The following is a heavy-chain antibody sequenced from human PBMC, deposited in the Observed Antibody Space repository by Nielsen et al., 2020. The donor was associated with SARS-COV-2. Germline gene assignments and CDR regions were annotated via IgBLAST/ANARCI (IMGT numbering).Heavy chain of an antibody. CDR3: ARVRITICGVVGHYGMDV. V-gene: IGHV3-30*04. CDR2: ISYDGSNK. J-gene: IGHJ6*02. D-gene: IGHD3-3*01. Sequence: WIRQPPGKGLEWVAVISYDGSNKYYADSVKGRFTISRDNSKNTLYLQMNSLRAEDTAVYYCARVRITICGVVGHYGMDVWGQGTTVTVSS.